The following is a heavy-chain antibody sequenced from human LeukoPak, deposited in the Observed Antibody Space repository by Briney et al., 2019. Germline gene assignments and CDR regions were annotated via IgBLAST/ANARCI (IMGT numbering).Heavy chain of an antibody. Sequence: GGSLRLSCAASGFTFSSYAMSWVRQAPGKGLEWISAISDNGGRTYYADSVKGRFTISRDNSKNTLFLQMNSLRAEDSAVYYCATDREGDPSAYYLVGGQGTLITVSS. J-gene: IGHJ4*02. D-gene: IGHD3-22*01. CDR2: ISDNGGRT. V-gene: IGHV3-23*01. CDR3: ATDREGDPSAYYLV. CDR1: GFTFSSYA.